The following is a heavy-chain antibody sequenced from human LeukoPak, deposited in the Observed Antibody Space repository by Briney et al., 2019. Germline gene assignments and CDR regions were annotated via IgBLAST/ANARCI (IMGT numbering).Heavy chain of an antibody. CDR1: GFTFSDHY. Sequence: GGSLRLPCAASGFTFSDHYMDWVRQAPGKGLEWVGRTRNKANSYTTEYAASVKGRFTISRDDSKNSLYLQMNSLKTEDTAVYYCARDAHRYYYYYGMDVWGQGTTVTVSS. J-gene: IGHJ6*02. V-gene: IGHV3-72*01. CDR3: ARDAHRYYYYYGMDV. CDR2: TRNKANSYTT.